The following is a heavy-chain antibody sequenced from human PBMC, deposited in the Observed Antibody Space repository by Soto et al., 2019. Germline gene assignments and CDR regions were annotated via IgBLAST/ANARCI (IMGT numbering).Heavy chain of an antibody. J-gene: IGHJ5*02. D-gene: IGHD2-2*01. CDR2: ISYDGSNK. CDR3: AREGRGRRRCTCCYVDWFDP. CDR1: GFTFSSYA. Sequence: QVQLVESGGGVVQPGRSLRLSCAASGFTFSSYAMHWVRQAPCKGLEWVAVISYDGSNKYYADSVKGRFTISRDNSKNTMDLQMLSLRAADTAVYYCAREGRGRRRCTCCYVDWFDPWGQGTLVTVSS. V-gene: IGHV3-30-3*01.